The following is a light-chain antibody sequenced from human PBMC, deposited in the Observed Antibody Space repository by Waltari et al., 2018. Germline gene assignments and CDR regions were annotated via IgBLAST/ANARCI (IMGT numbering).Light chain of an antibody. Sequence: DIQMNQSPSTLSASVGDRVTITCRARQSVSSWLAWYQQKPAKAPTLLFYKASNLESGVPSRCSGSGSGTEFTLTISSLQPDDFATYYCQQYNSYSYSFGQGTKLEIK. CDR2: KAS. V-gene: IGKV1-5*03. J-gene: IGKJ2*03. CDR3: QQYNSYSYS. CDR1: QSVSSW.